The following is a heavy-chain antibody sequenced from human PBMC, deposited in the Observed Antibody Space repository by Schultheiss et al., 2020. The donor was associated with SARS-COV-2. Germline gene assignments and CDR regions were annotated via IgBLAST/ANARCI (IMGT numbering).Heavy chain of an antibody. V-gene: IGHV4-59*01. CDR1: GGSMCTYH. J-gene: IGHJ4*02. CDR3: ARGPDGHKRGGVDY. D-gene: IGHD5-24*01. Sequence: SETLSLTCTVSGGSMCTYHWSWLRQPPGRGLEWIGHIQNTGSTNYNPSLRSRVTISEDTSKNQFSLILTSVTAADTAVYFCARGPDGHKRGGVDYWGQGTLVTVSS. CDR2: IQNTGST.